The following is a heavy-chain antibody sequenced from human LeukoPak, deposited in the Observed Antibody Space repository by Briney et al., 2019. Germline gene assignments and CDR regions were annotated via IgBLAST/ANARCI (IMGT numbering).Heavy chain of an antibody. CDR1: GYTLTELS. Sequence: ASVKVSCKVSGYTLTELSMHWVRQAPGKGLEWMGGFDPEDGETIYAQKFQGRVTMTTDTSTSTAYMELRSLRSDDTAVYYCARVPHYYYDSSGYYYGEYFQHWGQGTLVTVSS. V-gene: IGHV1-24*01. D-gene: IGHD3-22*01. CDR2: FDPEDGET. CDR3: ARVPHYYYDSSGYYYGEYFQH. J-gene: IGHJ1*01.